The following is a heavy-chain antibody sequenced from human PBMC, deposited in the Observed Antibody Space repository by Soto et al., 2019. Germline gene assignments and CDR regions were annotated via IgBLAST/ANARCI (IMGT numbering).Heavy chain of an antibody. CDR2: IKQDGSEK. CDR3: ARYLGYCSGGSCYPDY. D-gene: IGHD2-15*01. J-gene: IGHJ4*02. CDR1: GFTFSSYG. V-gene: IGHV3-7*01. Sequence: GGSLRLSCAASGFTFSSYGMSWVRQAPGKGLEWVANIKQDGSEKYYVDSVKGRFTISRDNAKNSLYLQMNSLRAEDTAVYYCARYLGYCSGGSCYPDYWGQGTLVTVSS.